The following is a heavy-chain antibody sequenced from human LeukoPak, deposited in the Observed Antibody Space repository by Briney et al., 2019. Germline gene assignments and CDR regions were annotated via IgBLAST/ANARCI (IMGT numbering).Heavy chain of an antibody. CDR2: ISSSTSHI. V-gene: IGHV3-21*01. D-gene: IGHD6-13*01. Sequence: PGGSLRLSCAASGFSLSSYNMNWVSQAPGKGLEWVSSISSSTSHIYYADSVTGRFTISRDNAKNSLYLQMNSLRAEDTAVYYCAGWPIDAAPPVYYFDNWGQGTLVTVSS. CDR3: AGWPIDAAPPVYYFDN. CDR1: GFSLSSYN. J-gene: IGHJ4*02.